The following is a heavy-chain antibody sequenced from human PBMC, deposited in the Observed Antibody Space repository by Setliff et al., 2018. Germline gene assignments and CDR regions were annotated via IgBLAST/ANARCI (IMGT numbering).Heavy chain of an antibody. CDR3: ARVMGDYGGYFDY. J-gene: IGHJ4*02. Sequence: GASVKVSCKASGGTFSSYAISWVRQAPGQRLEWMGGIIPILGIANYAQKFQGRVTITADESTSTAYMELRSLRSDDTAVYYCARVMGDYGGYFDYWGQGTLVTVSS. V-gene: IGHV1-69*10. CDR2: IIPILGIA. CDR1: GGTFSSYA. D-gene: IGHD3-16*01.